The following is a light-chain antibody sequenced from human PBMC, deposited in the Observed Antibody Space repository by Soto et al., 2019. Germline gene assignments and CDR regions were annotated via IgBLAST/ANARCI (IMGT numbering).Light chain of an antibody. CDR3: QQSYSTSWT. J-gene: IGKJ1*01. Sequence: DIRMTQSPSTLSGSVGDRVTITCRASQTISSWLAWYQQKPGKAPKLLIYKASTLKSGVPSRFSGSGSGTEFTLTISSLQPDDFATYYCQQSYSTSWTFGQGTKVDI. CDR1: QTISSW. V-gene: IGKV1-5*03. CDR2: KAS.